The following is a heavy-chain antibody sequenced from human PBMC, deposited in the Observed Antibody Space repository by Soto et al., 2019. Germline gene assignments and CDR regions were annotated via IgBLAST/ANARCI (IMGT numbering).Heavy chain of an antibody. J-gene: IGHJ6*02. Sequence: GSVKVSCKASGYSFTDYHIHWVRQAPGQGLEWLGRINPKSGGTSTAQKFQGWVTMTTDTSISTASMELTRLTSDDTAIYYCARGDSTDCSNGVCSFFYNHDMDVWGQGTTVTV. CDR1: GYSFTDYH. CDR3: ARGDSTDCSNGVCSFFYNHDMDV. CDR2: INPKSGGT. V-gene: IGHV1-2*04. D-gene: IGHD2-8*01.